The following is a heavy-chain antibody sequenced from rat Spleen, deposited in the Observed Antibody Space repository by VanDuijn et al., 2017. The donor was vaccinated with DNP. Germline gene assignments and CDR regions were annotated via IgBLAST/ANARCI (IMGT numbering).Heavy chain of an antibody. J-gene: IGHJ4*01. V-gene: IGHV2-41*01. D-gene: IGHD1-11*01. CDR3: ARDGTEVMDA. CDR2: IWNTGGT. Sequence: QVQLKESGPGLVQPSQALSLTCTVSGFSLTSYHVSWVRQPPGKGLEWMGAIWNTGGTRYNSALKSRLSISKDTSKSQVFLKMNSLQTEDTATYYCARDGTEVMDAWGQGASVTVSS. CDR1: GFSLTSYH.